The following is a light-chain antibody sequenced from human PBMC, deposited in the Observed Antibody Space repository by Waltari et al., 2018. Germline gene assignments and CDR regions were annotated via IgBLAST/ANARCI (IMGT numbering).Light chain of an antibody. J-gene: IGLJ1*01. V-gene: IGLV3-25*03. CDR1: ALSKQH. CDR2: KES. CDR3: QSSDSSGNDYV. Sequence: SLELTQSPSVAVSPGQTAGITCSGDALSKQHVYWYQQRPGQAPVLVLFKESERPSGIPERFSGSRSGTTGTLTITGVQAEDEAYYYCQSSDSSGNDYVFGPGTKVTVL.